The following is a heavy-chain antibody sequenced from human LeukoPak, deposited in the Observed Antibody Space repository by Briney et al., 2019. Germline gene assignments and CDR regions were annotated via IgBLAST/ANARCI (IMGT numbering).Heavy chain of an antibody. CDR2: INYSGST. V-gene: IGHV4-59*01. Sequence: SGALSLTCTVSGGSISSYYWSWIRHPPGKGLEGSGGINYSGSTNTNPCRKCRATISVDTSKNQFSLKLSCVTAADTAVYYCARDPGGGDDAFDIWGQGAMVTVSS. J-gene: IGHJ3*02. D-gene: IGHD3-10*01. CDR1: GGSISSYY. CDR3: ARDPGGGDDAFDI.